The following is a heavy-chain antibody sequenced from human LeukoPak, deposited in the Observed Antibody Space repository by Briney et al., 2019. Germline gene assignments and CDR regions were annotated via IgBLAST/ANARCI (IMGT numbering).Heavy chain of an antibody. Sequence: SVTVSCKASGGTFSSYAISWVRQAPGQGLELMGGIIPIFGTANYAQKFQGRVTITTDESTSTAYMELSSLRSEDTAVYYCARDGARRHDAFDIWGQGTMVTVSS. CDR1: GGTFSSYA. CDR2: IIPIFGTA. D-gene: IGHD1-26*01. V-gene: IGHV1-69*05. CDR3: ARDGARRHDAFDI. J-gene: IGHJ3*02.